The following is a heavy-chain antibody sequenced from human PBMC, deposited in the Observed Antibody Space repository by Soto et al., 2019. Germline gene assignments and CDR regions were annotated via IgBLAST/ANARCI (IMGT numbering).Heavy chain of an antibody. V-gene: IGHV1-18*01. J-gene: IGHJ4*02. Sequence: ASVKVSCKASGYTFTSYGISWVRQAPGQGLEWMGWISAYNGNTNYAQKLQGRVTMTTDTSTSTAYMELRSLRSDDTAVYYCARDVAPVAVAGNNFDYWGQGTLVTVSS. D-gene: IGHD6-19*01. CDR3: ARDVAPVAVAGNNFDY. CDR2: ISAYNGNT. CDR1: GYTFTSYG.